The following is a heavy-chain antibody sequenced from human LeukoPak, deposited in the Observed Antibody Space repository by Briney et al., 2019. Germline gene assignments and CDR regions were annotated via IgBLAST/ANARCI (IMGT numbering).Heavy chain of an antibody. D-gene: IGHD3-3*01. Sequence: AGSLRLSCAASGFTFSDCAMSWVRQAPGKGLEWVSTISGSGGDTYYADSVKGRFTISRDNSKNTLYLQMHSLRAEDTALYYCASRYYDFWSGHLPTGPWGQGTLVTVSS. CDR3: ASRYYDFWSGHLPTGP. CDR1: GFTFSDCA. CDR2: ISGSGGDT. J-gene: IGHJ5*02. V-gene: IGHV3-23*01.